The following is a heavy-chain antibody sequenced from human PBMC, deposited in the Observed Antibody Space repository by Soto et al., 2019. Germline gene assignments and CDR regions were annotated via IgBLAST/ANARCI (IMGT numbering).Heavy chain of an antibody. V-gene: IGHV1-18*01. Sequence: QVQLVQSGAEVKKPGASVKVSCKASGYTCTSYGISWVGQAPGQGLEWMGWISAYNGNTNYAQKLLGRVTMSTDTSTSTAYMELGSLRSDDTAVYYWARGDRLRFWEWFMGGMDVWCQGTTVSVSS. CDR2: ISAYNGNT. CDR3: ARGDRLRFWEWFMGGMDV. D-gene: IGHD3-3*01. J-gene: IGHJ6*02. CDR1: GYTCTSYG.